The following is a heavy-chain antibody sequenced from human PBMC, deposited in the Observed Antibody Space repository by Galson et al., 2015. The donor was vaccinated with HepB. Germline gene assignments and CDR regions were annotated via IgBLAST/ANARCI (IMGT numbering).Heavy chain of an antibody. D-gene: IGHD3-22*01. CDR2: IYYSGST. V-gene: IGHV4-59*01. J-gene: IGHJ6*02. Sequence: QVQLQESGPGLGKPSETLSLTCTVSGGSISSYYWSWIRQPPGKGLEWIGYIYYSGSTNYNPSLKSRVTISVDTSKNQFSLKLSSVTAADTAVYYCARRFYDSSRFRHYYGMDVWGQGTTVTVSS. CDR3: ARRFYDSSRFRHYYGMDV. CDR1: GGSISSYY.